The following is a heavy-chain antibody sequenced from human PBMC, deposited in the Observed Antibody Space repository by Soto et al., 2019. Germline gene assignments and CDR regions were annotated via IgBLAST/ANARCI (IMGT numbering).Heavy chain of an antibody. Sequence: SLILSCASSGFTFSSYGMHWVRQAPGKGLEWVAVISYDGSNKYYADSVKGRFTISRDNSKNTLYLQMNSLRAEDTAVYYCAKLPSATKLGSFCGRGTLVTVCS. J-gene: IGHJ4*02. D-gene: IGHD6-6*01. CDR2: ISYDGSNK. CDR1: GFTFSSYG. CDR3: AKLPSATKLGSF. V-gene: IGHV3-30*18.